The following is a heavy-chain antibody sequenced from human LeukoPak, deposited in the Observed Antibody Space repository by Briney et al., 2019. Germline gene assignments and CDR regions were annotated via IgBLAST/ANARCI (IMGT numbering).Heavy chain of an antibody. D-gene: IGHD5-18*01. V-gene: IGHV4-30-4*01. CDR3: ARGEGYSYGPHFDY. CDR1: GGSISSGDYY. J-gene: IGHJ4*02. CDR2: IYYSGST. Sequence: SETLSLTCTVSGGSISSGDYYWSWIRQPPGKGLEWIGYIYYSGSTYYNPSLKSRVTISVDTSKNQFSLKLSSVTAADTAVYYCARGEGYSYGPHFDYWGQGTLVTVSS.